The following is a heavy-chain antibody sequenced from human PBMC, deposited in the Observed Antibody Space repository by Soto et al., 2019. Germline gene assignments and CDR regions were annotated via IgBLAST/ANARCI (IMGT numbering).Heavy chain of an antibody. Sequence: GGSLRLSCAASGFTFSDYYMSWIRQAPGKGLEWVSYISSSSSYTNYADSVKGRFTISRDNAKNSLYLQMNSLRAEDTAVYYCARDTSITMIGYYGMDVWGQGTTVTVSS. CDR3: ARDTSITMIGYYGMDV. J-gene: IGHJ6*02. CDR1: GFTFSDYY. CDR2: ISSSSSYT. V-gene: IGHV3-11*06. D-gene: IGHD3-22*01.